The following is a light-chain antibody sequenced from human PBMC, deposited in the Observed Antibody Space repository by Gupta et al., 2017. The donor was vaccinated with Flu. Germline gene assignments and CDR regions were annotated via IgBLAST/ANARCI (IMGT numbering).Light chain of an antibody. V-gene: IGKV1-5*03. Sequence: GDRVTITSRASQSITGCLAWYQQKPGKAPKLLIYKTSILESGVPSRFSGSGSGTEFTLTISSLQPDDFATYYCQQYNSYTGTFGQGTKVEIK. CDR3: QQYNSYTGT. CDR2: KTS. J-gene: IGKJ1*01. CDR1: QSITGC.